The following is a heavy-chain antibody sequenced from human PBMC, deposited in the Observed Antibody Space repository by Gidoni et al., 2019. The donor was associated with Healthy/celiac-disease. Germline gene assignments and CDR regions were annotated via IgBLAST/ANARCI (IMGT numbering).Heavy chain of an antibody. Sequence: EVQLVESGGGLVQPGRSLRLSCAASGFTFDDYARHWVRQAPGKGLEWVSGISWNSGSIGYADSVKGRFTISRDNAKNSLYLQMNSLRAEDTALYYCAKATTYYYDSSGYFFFDYWGQGTLVTVSS. CDR3: AKATTYYYDSSGYFFFDY. D-gene: IGHD3-22*01. J-gene: IGHJ4*02. V-gene: IGHV3-9*01. CDR2: ISWNSGSI. CDR1: GFTFDDYA.